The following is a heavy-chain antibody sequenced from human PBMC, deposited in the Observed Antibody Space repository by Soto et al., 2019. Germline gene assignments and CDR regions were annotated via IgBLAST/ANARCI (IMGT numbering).Heavy chain of an antibody. CDR2: ISIGTSTI. Sequence: PGGSLRLSCAASGFTFSSYSMNWVRQAPGKGLEWVSYISIGTSTIYYADSVKGRFTISRDDAKNSLYLQMNGLRDEDTAVYFCARDNGMAGSFDPWGQGTLVTVSS. CDR1: GFTFSSYS. J-gene: IGHJ5*02. D-gene: IGHD2-8*01. V-gene: IGHV3-48*02. CDR3: ARDNGMAGSFDP.